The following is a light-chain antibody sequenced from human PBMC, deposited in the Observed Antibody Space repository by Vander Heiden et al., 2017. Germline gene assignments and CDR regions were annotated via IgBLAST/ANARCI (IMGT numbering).Light chain of an antibody. J-gene: IGLJ2*01. Sequence: QTVVTQEPSFSVSPGGAVTLTCGLSSGSVSTSHYSSWFQQTPGQVPRTLIYSTNTRSSGVPDRFSGSILGNKAALTITGDQADDESDYYCVLYVGGGSLVFGGGTKLTVL. CDR3: VLYVGGGSLV. V-gene: IGLV8-61*01. CDR1: SGSVSTSHY. CDR2: STN.